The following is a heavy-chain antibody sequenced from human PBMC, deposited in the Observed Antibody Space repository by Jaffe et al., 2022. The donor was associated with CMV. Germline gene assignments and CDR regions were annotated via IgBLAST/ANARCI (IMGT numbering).Heavy chain of an antibody. J-gene: IGHJ5*02. CDR1: GDSVSSNSAA. D-gene: IGHD2-15*01. CDR2: TYYRSKWYN. CDR3: ARDWLRYCSGGSCYESPGFDP. Sequence: QVQLQQSGPGLVKPSQTLSLTCAISGDSVSSNSAAWNWIRQSPSRGLEWLGRTYYRSKWYNDYAVSVKSRITINPDTSKNQFSLQLNSVTPEDTAVYYCARDWLRYCSGGSCYESPGFDPWGQGTLVTVSS. V-gene: IGHV6-1*01.